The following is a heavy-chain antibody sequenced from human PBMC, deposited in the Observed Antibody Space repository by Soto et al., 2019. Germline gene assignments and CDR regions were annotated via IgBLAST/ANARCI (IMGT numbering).Heavy chain of an antibody. D-gene: IGHD4-17*01. V-gene: IGHV4-4*02. J-gene: IGHJ5*02. CDR3: ASQDYGDYGWFDP. Sequence: QVQLQESGPGLMKPSGTLSLTCAVSGGSISSSKWWSWVRQPPGKGLEWIGEIYHSGSTNYNASRKSRCPLSVDKSKNQFPLKLRSVTDAATAVYYCASQDYGDYGWFDPWGQGTLVTVSS. CDR2: IYHSGST. CDR1: GGSISSSKW.